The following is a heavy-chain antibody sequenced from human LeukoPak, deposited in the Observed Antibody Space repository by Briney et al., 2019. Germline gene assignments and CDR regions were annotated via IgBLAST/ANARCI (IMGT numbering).Heavy chain of an antibody. CDR3: ARWSGSVTARNYYYYMDV. V-gene: IGHV4-39*01. Sequence: KASETLSLTCTVSGGSISSSSDYWGWIRQPPGKGLEWIGNMYYSGSTYYNPSLKSRVTTSVDTSRNQFSLNLSSVTAADTAVYYCARWSGSVTARNYYYYMDVWGEGTTVTVSS. J-gene: IGHJ6*03. CDR1: GGSISSSSDY. CDR2: MYYSGST. D-gene: IGHD6-6*01.